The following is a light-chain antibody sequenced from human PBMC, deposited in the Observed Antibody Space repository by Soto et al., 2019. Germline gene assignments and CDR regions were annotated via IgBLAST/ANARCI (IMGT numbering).Light chain of an antibody. J-gene: IGKJ1*01. CDR3: QQGGNRPPRT. CDR2: DTS. CDR1: ESVGSY. V-gene: IGKV3-11*01. Sequence: EVVLTQSPATLSLSPGESATLSCRARESVGSYLAWYQQRPDQAPRLVIYDTSTRATGIADRFSGSGSGTDFTLTISSLEPEDFAVYYCQQGGNRPPRTFGQGTKVEIK.